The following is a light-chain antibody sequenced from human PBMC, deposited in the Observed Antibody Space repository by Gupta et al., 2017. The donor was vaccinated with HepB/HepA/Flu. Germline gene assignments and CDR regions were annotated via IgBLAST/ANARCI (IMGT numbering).Light chain of an antibody. CDR2: QDS. CDR1: NLGDKY. CDR3: QAEDSSTYVV. J-gene: IGLJ2*01. Sequence: SSELTQPPSVSVSPGKTASITCSGDNLGDKYACWYQQKPGQSPVLVIYQDSTRPAGIPERFSGSNSGNTATLTISGTEEVEAADYYYQAEDSSTYVVFGGGTKLTVL. V-gene: IGLV3-1*01.